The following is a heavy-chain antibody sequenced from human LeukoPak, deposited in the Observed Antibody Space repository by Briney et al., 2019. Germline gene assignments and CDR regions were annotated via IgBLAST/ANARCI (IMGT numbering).Heavy chain of an antibody. Sequence: ASVTVSCKASGYTFTSYGISWVRQAHGQGHEGMGWISAYNGNTNYAQKLQGRVTITTDTATSTAYMELRGLRSDDTAVYSCARTYSSYDYWGQGTLVTVSS. CDR2: ISAYNGNT. CDR3: ARTYSSYDY. V-gene: IGHV1-18*01. CDR1: GYTFTSYG. J-gene: IGHJ4*02. D-gene: IGHD6-19*01.